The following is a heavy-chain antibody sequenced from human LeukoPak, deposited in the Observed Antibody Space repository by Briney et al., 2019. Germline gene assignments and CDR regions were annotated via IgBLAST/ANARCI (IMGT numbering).Heavy chain of an antibody. CDR1: GDSISSGAYY. V-gene: IGHV4-39*07. CDR2: IYYSGST. D-gene: IGHD2-8*01. CDR3: ARDVSPNGVVDY. J-gene: IGHJ4*02. Sequence: SETLSLTCTVSGDSISSGAYYWGWIRQPPGKGLEWIGSIYYSGSTYDNPSLKSRVTISVDTSRNQFSLKLSTVTAADTAVYYCARDVSPNGVVDYWGQGTLVTVSS.